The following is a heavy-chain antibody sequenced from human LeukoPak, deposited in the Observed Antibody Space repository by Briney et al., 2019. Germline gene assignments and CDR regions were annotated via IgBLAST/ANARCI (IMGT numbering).Heavy chain of an antibody. CDR2: ISYDGCNR. CDR3: AKDFEGVYPGYTYYYYYYGMDV. J-gene: IGHJ6*02. V-gene: IGHV3-30*18. Sequence: GGSLRLSCAASGFTFSSYSMHWVRQAPGKGLEWVAVISYDGCNRYYADSVKGRFTISRDNSKNTLYLQMNSLRAEDTAVYYCAKDFEGVYPGYTYYYYYYGMDVWGQGTTVTVSS. CDR1: GFTFSSYS. D-gene: IGHD2-2*02.